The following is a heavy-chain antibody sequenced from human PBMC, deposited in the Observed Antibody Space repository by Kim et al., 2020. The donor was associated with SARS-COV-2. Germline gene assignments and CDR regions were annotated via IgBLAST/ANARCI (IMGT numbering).Heavy chain of an antibody. V-gene: IGHV1-69*13. Sequence: SVKVSCKASGDTFRSYAISWVRQAPGQGLEWMGGIIPLYGTTDYAQKFQDRVTITADESTYTVYMELSSLKSDDSALYYCARGGHSYGSVVWFDPWGQGTLVTVSS. J-gene: IGHJ5*02. CDR3: ARGGHSYGSVVWFDP. D-gene: IGHD5-18*01. CDR1: GDTFRSYA. CDR2: IIPLYGTT.